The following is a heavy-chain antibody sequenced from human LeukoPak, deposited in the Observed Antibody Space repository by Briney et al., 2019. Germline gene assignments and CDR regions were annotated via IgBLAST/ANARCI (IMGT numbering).Heavy chain of an antibody. CDR1: GSSISSGYY. J-gene: IGHJ5*02. V-gene: IGHV4-38-2*02. D-gene: IGHD3-16*02. CDR2: IYHSGST. CDR3: AREYDYSWGSYRYPHPHWFDP. Sequence: SETLSLTCAVSGSSISSGYYWGCIRQPPGKGLEWIGSIYHSGSTYYNPSLKSRVTISVDRSKTQFSLKLSSVTAADTAVYYCAREYDYSWGSYRYPHPHWFDPWGQGTLVTVSS.